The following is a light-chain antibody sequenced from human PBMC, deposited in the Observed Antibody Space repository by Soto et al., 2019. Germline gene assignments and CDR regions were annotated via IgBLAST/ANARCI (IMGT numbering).Light chain of an antibody. Sequence: EIVMTQSPATLSVSPGEGATLSCRASQSISSNLAWYQQKPGQAPKLLIYGGSTRATGFPARFSGSGSGTAFTLTMSSLQSEDFAVYYCQKYNDLALTFDGGTKVEIK. V-gene: IGKV3-15*01. CDR3: QKYNDLALT. CDR1: QSISSN. J-gene: IGKJ4*01. CDR2: GGS.